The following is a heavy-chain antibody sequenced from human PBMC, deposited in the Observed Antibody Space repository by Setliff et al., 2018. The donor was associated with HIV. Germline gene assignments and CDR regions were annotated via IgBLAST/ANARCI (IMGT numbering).Heavy chain of an antibody. CDR1: GDSINSGTYY. J-gene: IGHJ4*02. CDR2: LHLSGDT. Sequence: SETLSLTCTVSGDSINSGTYYWSWIRQPAGKGLEWIGRLHLSGDTNYNPSLKSRVTMSIDTSKNQFSLNLSSVAAAETAVYYCARVGYHGSGRYSFDYWGQGTLVTVSS. CDR3: ARVGYHGSGRYSFDY. V-gene: IGHV4-61*02. D-gene: IGHD3-10*01.